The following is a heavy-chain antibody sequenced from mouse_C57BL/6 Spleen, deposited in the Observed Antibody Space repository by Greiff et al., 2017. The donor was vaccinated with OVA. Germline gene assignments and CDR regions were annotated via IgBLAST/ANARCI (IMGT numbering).Heavy chain of an antibody. Sequence: QVQLQQPGAELVRPGSSVKLSCKASGYTFTSYWMDWVKQRPGQGLEWIGNIYPSDSETHYNQKFKDKATLTVDKSSSTAYMQLSSLTSEDSAVYYCARDSSGFDYWGHGTTLTVSS. CDR2: IYPSDSET. CDR1: GYTFTSYW. CDR3: ARDSSGFDY. D-gene: IGHD3-2*01. J-gene: IGHJ2*01. V-gene: IGHV1-61*01.